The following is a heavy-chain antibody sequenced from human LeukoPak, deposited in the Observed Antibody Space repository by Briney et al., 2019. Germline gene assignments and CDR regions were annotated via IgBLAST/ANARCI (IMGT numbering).Heavy chain of an antibody. CDR3: ARDGGYSPKCYYGMDV. Sequence: ASVKVSCKASRYTFTSYYMHWVRQAPGQGLEWMGIINPSGGSTSYAQKFQGRVTMTRDTSTSTVYMELSSLRSEDTAAYYCARDGGYSPKCYYGMDVWGQGTTVTVSS. J-gene: IGHJ6*02. CDR1: RYTFTSYY. D-gene: IGHD5-18*01. V-gene: IGHV1-46*01. CDR2: INPSGGST.